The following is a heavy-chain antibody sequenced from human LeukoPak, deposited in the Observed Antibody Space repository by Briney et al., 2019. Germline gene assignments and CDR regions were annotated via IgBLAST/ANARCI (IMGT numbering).Heavy chain of an antibody. CDR2: ISSSSSYT. J-gene: IGHJ4*02. V-gene: IGHV3-11*06. CDR1: GFTFSAYE. CDR3: ARALTGPDY. D-gene: IGHD1-14*01. Sequence: PGGSLRLSCAASGFTFSAYEMNWVRQAPGKGLEWVSYISSSSSYTNYADSVKGRFTISRDNAKNSLYLQMNSLRAEDTAVYYCARALTGPDYWGQGTLVTVSS.